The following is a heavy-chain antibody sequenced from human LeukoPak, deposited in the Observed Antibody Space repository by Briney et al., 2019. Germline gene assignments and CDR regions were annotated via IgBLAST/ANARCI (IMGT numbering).Heavy chain of an antibody. CDR2: MINGGHS. CDR1: GGSISVLSDY. D-gene: IGHD3-3*01. V-gene: IGHV4-39*01. CDR3: ASLLTYDLGDS. J-gene: IGHJ4*02. Sequence: PSGTLSLTCTVSGGSISVLSDYWGWIRQAPGKGLEWIGSMINGGHSFYNPSLKSRVSMSIDTSKNQFSRRLMCVAASDTALYYCASLLTYDLGDSCGQGVLGSVSS.